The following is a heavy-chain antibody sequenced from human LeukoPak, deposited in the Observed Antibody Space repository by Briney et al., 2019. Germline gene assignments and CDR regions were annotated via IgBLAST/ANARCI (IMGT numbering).Heavy chain of an antibody. D-gene: IGHD1-1*01. J-gene: IGHJ4*02. CDR2: IRYDGSNK. V-gene: IGHV3-30*02. Sequence: GGSLRLSCAASGFTFSSYGMHWVRQAPGKGLEWVAFIRYDGSNKYYADSVKGRFTISRDNSKNTLYLQMNSLRAEDTAVYYCARERKYDSNFDYWGQGTLVTVSS. CDR3: ARERKYDSNFDY. CDR1: GFTFSSYG.